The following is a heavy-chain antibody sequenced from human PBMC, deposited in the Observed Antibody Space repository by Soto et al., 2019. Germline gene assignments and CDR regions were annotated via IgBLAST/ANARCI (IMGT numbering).Heavy chain of an antibody. D-gene: IGHD3-10*01. J-gene: IGHJ6*02. CDR1: GGTFSSYT. Sequence: QVQLVQSGAEVKKPGSSVKVSCKASGGTFSSYTISWVRQAPGQGLEWMGRIIPILGIVNYAQKFQGRVTMTADKSTSTAYMALSSLRSEDTAVYYCASLMSSGYYYGMDVWGQGTTVTVSS. V-gene: IGHV1-69*02. CDR3: ASLMSSGYYYGMDV. CDR2: IIPILGIV.